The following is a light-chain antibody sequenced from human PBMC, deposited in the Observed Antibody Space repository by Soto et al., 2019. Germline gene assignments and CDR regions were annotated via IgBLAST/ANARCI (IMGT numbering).Light chain of an antibody. CDR1: QSISSW. Sequence: DIQMTQSTSTLSASVGDRVTITSRASQSISSWLAWYQQKPGKAPRLLIYKASNLESGVPSRFSGSGSGTEFTLTISSLQPDDSATYYCQQYNDNWTFGQGTKVDIK. CDR2: KAS. CDR3: QQYNDNWT. V-gene: IGKV1-5*03. J-gene: IGKJ1*01.